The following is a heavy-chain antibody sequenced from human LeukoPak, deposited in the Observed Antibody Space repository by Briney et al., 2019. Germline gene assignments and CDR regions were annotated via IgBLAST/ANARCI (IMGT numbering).Heavy chain of an antibody. Sequence: SETLSLTCAVYGGSFSGYYWSWIRQPPGKGLEWIGEISHSGSTNYNPSLKSRVTISVDTSKNQFSLKLSSVTAADTAVYYCARGNRIAARPFYFDYWGQGTLVTVSS. D-gene: IGHD6-6*01. CDR3: ARGNRIAARPFYFDY. J-gene: IGHJ4*02. CDR2: ISHSGST. V-gene: IGHV4-34*01. CDR1: GGSFSGYY.